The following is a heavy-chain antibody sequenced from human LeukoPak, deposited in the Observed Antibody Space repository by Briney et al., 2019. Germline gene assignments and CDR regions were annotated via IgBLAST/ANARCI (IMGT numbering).Heavy chain of an antibody. CDR1: GDSINSYY. D-gene: IGHD5-18*01. CDR3: AGGGYSYGFSFDY. Sequence: SETLSLTCTVSGDSINSYYWSWIRQPPGKGLEWIGYIYYSGSTNYNPSLKSRVTISVGTSKNQFSLKLSSVTAADTAVYYCAGGGYSYGFSFDYWGQGTLVTVSS. CDR2: IYYSGST. J-gene: IGHJ4*02. V-gene: IGHV4-59*01.